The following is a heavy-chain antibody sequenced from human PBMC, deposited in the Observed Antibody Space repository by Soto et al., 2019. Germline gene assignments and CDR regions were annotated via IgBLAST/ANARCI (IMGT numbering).Heavy chain of an antibody. V-gene: IGHV3-21*01. CDR3: ARPPNDFWESYYYGMDV. CDR2: ISSSRSYI. D-gene: IGHD3-3*01. J-gene: IGHJ6*01. CDR1: GFSFSSYI. Sequence: GSLSLSCAASGFSFSSYIMNCVRQAAGKWLELVSSISSSRSYIYYADPVNVRFTISRDNAKNSLYPQMKSLRAEDTAVYYCARPPNDFWESYYYGMDVWGQGTTVTVSS.